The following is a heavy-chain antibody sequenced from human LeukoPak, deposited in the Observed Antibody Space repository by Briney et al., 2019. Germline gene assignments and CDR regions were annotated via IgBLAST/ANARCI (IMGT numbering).Heavy chain of an antibody. CDR1: GFTFSGYA. CDR2: ISYDGSNK. V-gene: IGHV3-30-3*01. CDR3: ARAWMATIIDY. J-gene: IGHJ4*02. D-gene: IGHD5-24*01. Sequence: GRSLRLSCAASGFTFSGYAMHWVRQAPGKGLEWVSVISYDGSNKYCADSVKGRFTISRDNSKNTLYLQMSSLRAEDTAVYYCARAWMATIIDYWGQGTQVTVSS.